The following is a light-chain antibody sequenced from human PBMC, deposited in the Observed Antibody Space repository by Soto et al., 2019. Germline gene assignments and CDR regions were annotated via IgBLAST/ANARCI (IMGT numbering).Light chain of an antibody. CDR1: QSVTSN. CDR2: AAS. V-gene: IGKV3-15*01. CDR3: QQYNSWPPDRT. Sequence: EIVMTQSPATLSVSPGERATLSCRASQSVTSNLAWYQQKPGQAPRLLIYAASTRAIGIPARFSGSGSGTEFTLTISSLQSEDFASYFCQQYNSWPPDRTFGQGTKVEIK. J-gene: IGKJ1*01.